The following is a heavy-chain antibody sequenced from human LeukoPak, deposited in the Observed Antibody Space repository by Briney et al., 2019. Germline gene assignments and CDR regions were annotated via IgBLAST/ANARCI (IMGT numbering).Heavy chain of an antibody. J-gene: IGHJ4*02. CDR2: IYYSGST. CDR1: GGSISSTNYY. D-gene: IGHD6-19*01. CDR3: ARHLYGSGLHRIDY. V-gene: IGHV4-39*01. Sequence: SETLSLTCSVSGGSISSTNYYWGWIRQPPGKGLEWIGSIYYSGSTYYNPSLKSRVTISVDTSKNQFSLKLSSVTAADTAVYHCARHLYGSGLHRIDYWGQGTLVTVSP.